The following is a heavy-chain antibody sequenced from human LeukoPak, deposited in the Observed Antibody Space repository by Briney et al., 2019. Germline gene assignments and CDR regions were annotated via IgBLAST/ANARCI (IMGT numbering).Heavy chain of an antibody. CDR3: ARGFGTGTGRWYFDL. Sequence: SETLSLTCTVSGASVSTGGYNWSWIRQPAGKRLEWIGRIYNTGSTNSNPSLRSRVTISVDTSKNHFSLKLNSVTAADTAVYYCARGFGTGTGRWYFDLWGRGTLVTVSS. V-gene: IGHV4-61*02. J-gene: IGHJ2*01. CDR2: IYNTGST. D-gene: IGHD1-1*01. CDR1: GASVSTGGYN.